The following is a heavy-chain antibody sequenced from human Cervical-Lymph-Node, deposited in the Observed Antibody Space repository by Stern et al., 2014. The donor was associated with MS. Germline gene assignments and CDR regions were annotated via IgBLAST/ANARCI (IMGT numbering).Heavy chain of an antibody. CDR3: ALSPHYYDSSGTADY. D-gene: IGHD3-22*01. V-gene: IGHV5-51*01. CDR1: GYSFTSYW. Sequence: VQLVESGAEVKKPGESLKISCKGSGYSFTSYWIGWVRQMPGKGLEWMGIIYPGDSDTRYSPSFQGQVTISADKSISTAYLQWSSLKASDTAMYYCALSPHYYDSSGTADYWGQGTLVTVSS. J-gene: IGHJ4*02. CDR2: IYPGDSDT.